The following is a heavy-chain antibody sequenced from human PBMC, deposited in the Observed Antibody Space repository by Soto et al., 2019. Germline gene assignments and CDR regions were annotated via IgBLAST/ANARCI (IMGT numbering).Heavy chain of an antibody. J-gene: IGHJ4*01. CDR3: AKDRTRYHFGSGSFYADFDH. V-gene: IGHV3-30*05. CDR1: GFTFSNYG. Sequence: QVQLVESGGGVVQPGKSLRLSCAASGFTFSNYGIHWVRQAPGKGLEWVTLISYDGSDKYYADSVKGRFTISRDNSKNTLYLQMNSLRPEDTALYYCAKDRTRYHFGSGSFYADFDHWGHGTLVTVSS. CDR2: ISYDGSDK. D-gene: IGHD3-10*01.